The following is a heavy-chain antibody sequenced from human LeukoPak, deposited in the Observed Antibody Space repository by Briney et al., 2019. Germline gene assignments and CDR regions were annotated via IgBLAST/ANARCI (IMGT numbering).Heavy chain of an antibody. CDR3: ARGGRYCSGGSCYLMLNYYDYYMDV. J-gene: IGHJ6*03. Sequence: GASVKVSCKASGYTFTSYDINWVRQATGQGLEWMGWMNPNSGNPGYAQKFQGRVTMTRNTSISTAYMELSSVRSEYTAVYYWARGGRYCSGGSCYLMLNYYDYYMDVWGKGTTVTVSS. V-gene: IGHV1-8*01. CDR2: MNPNSGNP. D-gene: IGHD2-15*01. CDR1: GYTFTSYD.